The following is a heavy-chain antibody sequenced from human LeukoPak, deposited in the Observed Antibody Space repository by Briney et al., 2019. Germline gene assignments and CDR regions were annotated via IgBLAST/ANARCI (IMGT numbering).Heavy chain of an antibody. CDR2: ISYDGSNK. Sequence: PGGSLRLSCAASGFTFSSYAVHWVRQAPGKGLEWVAVISYDGSNKYYADSVKGRFTISRDNSKNTLYLQMNSLRAEDTAVYYCARGFSITMVRGVDYWGQGTLVTVSS. CDR3: ARGFSITMVRGVDY. V-gene: IGHV3-30*04. J-gene: IGHJ4*02. CDR1: GFTFSSYA. D-gene: IGHD3-10*01.